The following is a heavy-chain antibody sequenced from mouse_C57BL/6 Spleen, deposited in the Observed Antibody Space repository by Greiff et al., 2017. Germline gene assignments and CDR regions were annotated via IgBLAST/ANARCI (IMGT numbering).Heavy chain of an antibody. J-gene: IGHJ2*01. CDR2: IDPETGGT. CDR1: GYTFTDYE. V-gene: IGHV1-15*01. D-gene: IGHD1-1*01. Sequence: QVQLQQSGAELVRPGASVTLSCKASGYTFTDYEMHWVKQTPVHGLEWIGAIDPETGGTAYNQKFKGKAILTADKSSSTAYMELSSLTSEDSAVYYCTRGGDSSSYVNVDYWGQGTTLTVSS. CDR3: TRGGDSSSYVNVDY.